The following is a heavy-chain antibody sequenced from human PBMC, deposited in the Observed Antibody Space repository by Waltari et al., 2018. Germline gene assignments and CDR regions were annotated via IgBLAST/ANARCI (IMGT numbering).Heavy chain of an antibody. CDR1: GGSISSGSYY. V-gene: IGHV4-61*02. CDR2: IYTSGST. J-gene: IGHJ6*03. D-gene: IGHD2-2*01. CDR3: ARVKYQLLGGDYYYYMDV. Sequence: QVQLQESGPGLVKPSQTLSLTCTVSGGSISSGSYYWSWIRQPAGKGLEWIGRIYTSGSTNDNPSLKSRGTISVDTSKNQFSLKLSSVTAADTAVYYCARVKYQLLGGDYYYYMDVWGKGTTVTVSS.